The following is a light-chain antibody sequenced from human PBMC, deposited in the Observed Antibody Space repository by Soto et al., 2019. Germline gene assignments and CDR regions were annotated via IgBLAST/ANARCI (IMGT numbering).Light chain of an antibody. CDR3: QQYNSYWT. CDR2: KSS. Sequence: DIQMTQSPSTLSASVGDRVTITCRASQSISSWLAWYQQKPGKAPKLLIYKSSRVESGVPARVSGSESGTEFTLTISSRQPDDFATYYCQQYNSYWTFGQGTKVEIK. CDR1: QSISSW. V-gene: IGKV1-5*03. J-gene: IGKJ1*01.